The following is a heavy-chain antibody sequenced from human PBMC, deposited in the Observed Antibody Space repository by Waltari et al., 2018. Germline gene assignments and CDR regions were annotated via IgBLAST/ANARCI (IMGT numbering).Heavy chain of an antibody. CDR2: INPNRGDT. V-gene: IGHV1-2*02. D-gene: IGHD6-13*01. Sequence: QVQLMQSGAEVKKPGASVKVSCKASGYTFTDYYIHWVRQAPGQGLEWMGWINPNRGDTNFAQKFQGSVTVTRDTSISTAYMELTRLTSDDTAVFYCARGGGSNWVGYFDLWGRGTLVTVSS. CDR3: ARGGGSNWVGYFDL. J-gene: IGHJ2*01. CDR1: GYTFTDYY.